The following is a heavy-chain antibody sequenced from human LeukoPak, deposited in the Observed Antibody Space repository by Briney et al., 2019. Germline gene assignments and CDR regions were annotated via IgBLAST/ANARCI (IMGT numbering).Heavy chain of an antibody. CDR2: IYYSGST. CDR3: ARGYSSPPFDY. CDR1: GGSISSYY. D-gene: IGHD6-13*01. V-gene: IGHV4-59*01. Sequence: PSETLSLTCTVSGGSISSYYWSWIRQPPGKGLEWIGYIYYSGSTNYNPSLKSRGTISVDTPKNQFSLKLSSVTAADTAVDYCARGYSSPPFDYWAQETLVTVPS. J-gene: IGHJ4*02.